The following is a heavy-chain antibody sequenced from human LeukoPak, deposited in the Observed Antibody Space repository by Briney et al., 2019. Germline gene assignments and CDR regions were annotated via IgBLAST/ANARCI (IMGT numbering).Heavy chain of an antibody. D-gene: IGHD3-9*01. Sequence: SQTLSLTCAVSGGSISSGGYSWSWIRQPPGKGLEWIGHIYHSGSTYYNPSLKSRVTISVDRSKNQFSLKLSSVTAADTAVYYCARGRYFDWFSPLTEGFDPWGQGTLVTVSS. J-gene: IGHJ5*02. CDR3: ARGRYFDWFSPLTEGFDP. V-gene: IGHV4-30-2*01. CDR2: IYHSGST. CDR1: GGSISSGGYS.